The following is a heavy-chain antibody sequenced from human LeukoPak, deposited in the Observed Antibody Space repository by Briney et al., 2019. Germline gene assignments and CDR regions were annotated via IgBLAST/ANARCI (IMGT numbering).Heavy chain of an antibody. J-gene: IGHJ2*01. CDR2: ISYDGSNK. D-gene: IGHD1-14*01. V-gene: IGHV3-30*03. CDR3: ARVSESEWSFDL. Sequence: GSLRLSCAASGFTFSNYGMHWVRQAPGKGLEWVAVISYDGSNKYYADSVKGRFTISRDNSKNTLYLQMNSLRAEDTAVYYCARVSESEWSFDLWGRGTLVTVSS. CDR1: GFTFSNYG.